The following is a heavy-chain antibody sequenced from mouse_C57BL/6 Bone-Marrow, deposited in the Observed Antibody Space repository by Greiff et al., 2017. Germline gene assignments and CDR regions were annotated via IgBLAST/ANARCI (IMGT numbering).Heavy chain of an antibody. V-gene: IGHV1-53*01. CDR2: INPSNGGT. CDR3: ARLLTETYWYFDV. Sequence: VQLQQPGTELVKPGASVKLSCKASGYTFTSYWMHWVKQRPGQGLEWIGNINPSNGGTNYNEKFKSKATLTVDKYSSTAYMQLSSLTSEDSAVYYCARLLTETYWYFDVWGTGTTVTVSS. D-gene: IGHD2-13*01. J-gene: IGHJ1*03. CDR1: GYTFTSYW.